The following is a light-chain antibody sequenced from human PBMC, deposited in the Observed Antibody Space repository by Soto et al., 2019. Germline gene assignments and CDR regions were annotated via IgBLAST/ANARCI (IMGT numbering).Light chain of an antibody. CDR1: QSVSSSY. V-gene: IGKV3-20*01. J-gene: IGKJ1*01. CDR2: GAS. Sequence: IVLTQSPCTLSLSPGARATLSCRASQSVSSSYLAWYQQKPGQAPRLXIYGASSRATGVPDRFSGSGSGTDFTLTISRLEPEDFAVYYCQQYGSSLTWTFGQGTKVDIK. CDR3: QQYGSSLTWT.